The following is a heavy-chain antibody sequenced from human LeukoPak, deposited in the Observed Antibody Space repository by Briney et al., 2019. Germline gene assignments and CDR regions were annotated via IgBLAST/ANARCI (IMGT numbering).Heavy chain of an antibody. D-gene: IGHD3-10*01. CDR2: TYYRSKWYN. Sequence: SQTLSLTCAISGDSVSSNSGVWTWIRQSPSRGLEWLGRTYYRSKWYNHYAVSVKSRITINPDTSKNQFSLQLNSVSPEDTAVYYCARDAPGSSYFDYWGQETLVTVSS. CDR3: ARDAPGSSYFDY. V-gene: IGHV6-1*01. CDR1: GDSVSSNSGV. J-gene: IGHJ4*02.